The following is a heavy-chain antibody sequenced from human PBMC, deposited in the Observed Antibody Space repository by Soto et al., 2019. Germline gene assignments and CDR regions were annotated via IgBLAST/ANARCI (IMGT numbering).Heavy chain of an antibody. V-gene: IGHV1-69*01. D-gene: IGHD2-15*01. CDR3: ARGGHCSGGSCYSAFDY. CDR2: IIPIFGTA. J-gene: IGHJ4*02. CDR1: GGTFSSYA. Sequence: VQLVQSGAEVKKPGSSVKVSCKASGGTFSSYAISWVRQAPGQGLEWMGGIIPIFGTANYAQKFQGRLTITADESTSTAYMELSSLRSEDTAVYYCARGGHCSGGSCYSAFDYWGQGTLVTVSS.